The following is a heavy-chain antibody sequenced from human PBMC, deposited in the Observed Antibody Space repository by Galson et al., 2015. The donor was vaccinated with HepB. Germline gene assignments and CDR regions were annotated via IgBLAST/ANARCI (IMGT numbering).Heavy chain of an antibody. V-gene: IGHV1-69*02. D-gene: IGHD3-10*01. J-gene: IGHJ6*02. CDR3: ASSRYGSGENMDV. CDR2: IIPILGIA. CDR1: GGTFSSYT. Sequence: SVKVSCKASGGTFSSYTISWVRQAPGQGLEWMGRIIPILGIANYAQKFQGRVTITADKSTSTAYMELSSLRSEDTAVYYCASSRYGSGENMDVWGQGTTVTVSS.